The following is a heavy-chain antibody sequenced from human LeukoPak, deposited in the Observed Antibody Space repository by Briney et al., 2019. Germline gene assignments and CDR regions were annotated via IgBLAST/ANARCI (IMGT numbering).Heavy chain of an antibody. Sequence: ASVKVSCKASGGTFSSYAISWVRQAPGQGLEWMGWINTNTGNPTYAQGFTGRFVFSLGTSVSTAYLQISSLKAEDTAVYYCARGRAGYYFDYWGQGTLVTVSS. V-gene: IGHV7-4-1*02. CDR2: INTNTGNP. CDR1: GGTFSSYA. J-gene: IGHJ4*02. CDR3: ARGRAGYYFDY.